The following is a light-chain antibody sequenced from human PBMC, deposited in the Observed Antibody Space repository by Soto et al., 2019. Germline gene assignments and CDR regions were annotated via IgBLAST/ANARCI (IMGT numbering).Light chain of an antibody. V-gene: IGLV3-21*02. CDR3: QVRETNTDHLV. J-gene: IGLJ3*02. Sequence: SYELTQAPSMSVAPGQTARITCGGNNIGSKSVHWYQQRPGQAPVVVIYDDTDRPSGIPERFSGSNSGNTATLTISGVEDGDEADYYCQVRETNTDHLVFGGGTKLTVL. CDR2: DDT. CDR1: NIGSKS.